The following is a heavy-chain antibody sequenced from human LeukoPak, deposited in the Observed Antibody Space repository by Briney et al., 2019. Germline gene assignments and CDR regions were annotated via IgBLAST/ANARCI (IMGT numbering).Heavy chain of an antibody. V-gene: IGHV1-58*02. Sequence: TSVKVSCKASGFTFSSSAMQWVRQARGQRLEWIGWIVVGTGYTNYEQNFQERLTITGDMSTSTTYMELSSLTSDDTAIYFCAAVDLEAAAAFDYWGQGTLVTVSS. CDR1: GFTFSSSA. CDR2: IVVGTGYT. J-gene: IGHJ4*02. CDR3: AAVDLEAAAAFDY. D-gene: IGHD6-13*01.